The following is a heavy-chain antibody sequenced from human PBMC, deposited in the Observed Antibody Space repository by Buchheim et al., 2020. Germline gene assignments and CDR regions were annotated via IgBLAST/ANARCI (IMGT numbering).Heavy chain of an antibody. CDR2: ISYDGSNK. CDR3: ARAKRYYYDSSGSLDY. CDR1: GFTFSSYA. V-gene: IGHV3-30*04. J-gene: IGHJ4*02. D-gene: IGHD3-22*01. Sequence: QVQLVESGGGVVQPGRSLRLSCAASGFTFSSYAMHWVRQAPGKGLEWVAVISYDGSNKYYADSVKGRFTISRDNAKNSLYLQMNSLRAEDTAVYYCARAKRYYYDSSGSLDYWGQGTL.